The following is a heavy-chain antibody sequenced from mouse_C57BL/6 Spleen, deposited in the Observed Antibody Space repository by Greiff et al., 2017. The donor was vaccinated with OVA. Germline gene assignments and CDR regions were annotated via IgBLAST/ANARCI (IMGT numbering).Heavy chain of an antibody. J-gene: IGHJ2*01. CDR1: GYTFTSSW. CDR2: LGPNSGGT. CDR3: ASLTTVVGPLFDY. Sequence: QVQLKQPGAELVKPGASVKLSCKASGYTFTSSWMHWVKPRPGRGLEWIGRLGPNSGGTKYNEKFKSKATLTVDKPSSKAYMQLSSLTSEDSAVYYCASLTTVVGPLFDYWGQGTTLTVSS. V-gene: IGHV1-72*01. D-gene: IGHD1-1*01.